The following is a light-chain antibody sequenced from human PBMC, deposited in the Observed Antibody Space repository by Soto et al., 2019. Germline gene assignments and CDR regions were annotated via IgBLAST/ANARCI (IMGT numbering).Light chain of an antibody. V-gene: IGKV1-39*01. Sequence: DIQMTQSPSSLSASVGDRVTITCRASQTISSSFNWYQQKPGKAPKLLIYAASTLQSGVPSRFSGSGSGTDFTLTISGLQPEDVATYFCQQSYSTPTFGPGTTVDIK. CDR3: QQSYSTPT. J-gene: IGKJ3*01. CDR2: AAS. CDR1: QTISSS.